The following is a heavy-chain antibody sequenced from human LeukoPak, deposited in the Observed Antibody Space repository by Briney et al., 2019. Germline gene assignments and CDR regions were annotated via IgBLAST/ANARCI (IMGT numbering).Heavy chain of an antibody. Sequence: ASGPTLVNPTQTLTLTCTFSGFSLSTSGMCVSWIRPPPGKALEWLARIDWDDDKYYSTSLKTRLTISKDTSKNQVVLTMTNMDPVDTATYYCARFTFGGVIGTDWGQGTLVTVSS. CDR2: IDWDDDK. CDR1: GFSLSTSGMC. V-gene: IGHV2-70*11. CDR3: ARFTFGGVIGTD. J-gene: IGHJ4*02. D-gene: IGHD3-16*02.